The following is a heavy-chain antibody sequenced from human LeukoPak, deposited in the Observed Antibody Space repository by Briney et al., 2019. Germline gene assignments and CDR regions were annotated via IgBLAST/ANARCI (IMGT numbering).Heavy chain of an antibody. CDR2: ISYDGSNK. J-gene: IGHJ4*02. V-gene: IGHV3-30*03. D-gene: IGHD3-10*01. CDR1: GFTFSSYG. Sequence: GGSLRLSCAASGFTFSSYGMHWVRQAPGKGLEWVAVISYDGSNKYYADSVKGRFTISRDNSKNTLYLQMNSLRAEDTAVYYCVREEGTFDYWGQGTLVTGSS. CDR3: VREEGTFDY.